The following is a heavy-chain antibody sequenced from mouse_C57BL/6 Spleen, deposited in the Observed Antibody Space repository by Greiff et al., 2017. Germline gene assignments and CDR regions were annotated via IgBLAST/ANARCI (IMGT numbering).Heavy chain of an antibody. J-gene: IGHJ3*01. Sequence: VQLQQPGAELVKPGASVKLSCKASGYTFTSYWMQWVKQRPGQGLEWIGEIDPSDSYTNYNQKFKGKATLTVDPSSSTAYMQLSSLTSEDSAVYYCARQVSGPWFAYWGQGTLVTVSA. CDR1: GYTFTSYW. V-gene: IGHV1-50*01. CDR2: IDPSDSYT. CDR3: ARQVSGPWFAY.